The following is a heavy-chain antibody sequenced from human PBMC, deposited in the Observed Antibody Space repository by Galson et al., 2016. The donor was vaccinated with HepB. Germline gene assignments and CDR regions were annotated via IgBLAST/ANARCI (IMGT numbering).Heavy chain of an antibody. V-gene: IGHV3-49*03. CDR1: GFTFSDQA. D-gene: IGHD6-13*01. Sequence: SLRLSCAASGFTFSDQAMSWFRQAPGKGLEWVGFISSNAYGGTTEFAASVKDRFTISRDDSKSIAYLQMNSLKIEDTAVYYCTDGGGIAAAARGLNHWGQGTLVTVSS. CDR2: ISSNAYGGTT. CDR3: TDGGGIAAAARGLNH. J-gene: IGHJ5*02.